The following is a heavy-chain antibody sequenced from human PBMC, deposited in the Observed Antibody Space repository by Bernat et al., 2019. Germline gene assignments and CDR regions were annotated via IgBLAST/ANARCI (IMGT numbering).Heavy chain of an antibody. D-gene: IGHD3-9*01. V-gene: IGHV3-66*01. Sequence: EVQLVESGGGLVQPGGSLRLSCAASGLTVSSNYMSWVRQGPGKGLEIVSVIYGDGTTHYADSVKGRFTISRDNSKNMLYLQMNSLRAEDTAVYYCARGGGLDWGVTNFDYWGQGTLVTVSS. CDR3: ARGGGLDWGVTNFDY. CDR2: IYGDGTT. J-gene: IGHJ4*02. CDR1: GLTVSSNY.